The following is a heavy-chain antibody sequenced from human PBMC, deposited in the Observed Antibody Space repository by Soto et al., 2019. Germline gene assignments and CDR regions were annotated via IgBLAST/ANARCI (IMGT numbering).Heavy chain of an antibody. V-gene: IGHV3-23*01. Sequence: PGGSLRLSCAASGFTFSSYAMSWVLQAPGQGLEWVSAISGSGGSTYYADSVKVRFTISRDNSKNTLYLQMNSLRAEDTAVYYCAKVSYYDFWSENYFDYWGQGTLVTVSS. D-gene: IGHD3-3*01. CDR1: GFTFSSYA. CDR2: ISGSGGST. CDR3: AKVSYYDFWSENYFDY. J-gene: IGHJ4*02.